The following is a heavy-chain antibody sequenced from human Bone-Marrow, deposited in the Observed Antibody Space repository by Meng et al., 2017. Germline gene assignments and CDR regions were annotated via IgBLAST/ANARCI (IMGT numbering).Heavy chain of an antibody. J-gene: IGHJ4*02. CDR1: RYNVPDDW. V-gene: IGHV1-2*06. D-gene: IGHD6-13*01. CDR2: IDPKSGDT. CDR3: ARDEDISAAGKLFGDY. Sequence: QFELVQLGAEVEKLGHSVKVACMPSRYNVPDDWLHWGRRAPGQGVEWMGRIDPKSGDTTYAQRFQGRVTMTGDTSISTAYMELSGLRSDDTAMYYCARDEDISAAGKLFGDYWGQGTLVTVSS.